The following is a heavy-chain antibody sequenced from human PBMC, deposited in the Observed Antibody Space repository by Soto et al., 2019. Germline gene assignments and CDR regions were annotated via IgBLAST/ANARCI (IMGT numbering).Heavy chain of an antibody. V-gene: IGHV4-59*01. J-gene: IGHJ4*02. D-gene: IGHD3-3*01. CDR3: AMGTEYDFWSGYYHFDY. CDR2: IYYSGST. Sequence: PSETLSLTCTVSGGSISSYYWSWIRQPPGKGLEWIGYIYYSGSTNYNPSLKSRVTISVDTSKNQFSLKLSSVTAADTAVYYCAMGTEYDFWSGYYHFDYWGQGTLVTVSS. CDR1: GGSISSYY.